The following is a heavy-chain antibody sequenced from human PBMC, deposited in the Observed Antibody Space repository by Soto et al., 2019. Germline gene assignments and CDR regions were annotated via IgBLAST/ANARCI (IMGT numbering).Heavy chain of an antibody. D-gene: IGHD6-19*01. J-gene: IGHJ4*02. V-gene: IGHV3-23*01. CDR3: ARDQFLSAWYGHY. CDR2: ISGSGGST. Sequence: GGSLRLSCAASGFTFSSYAMSWVRQAPGKGLEWVSAISGSGGSTYYADSVKGRFTISRDNSKNTVYLQMNSLRVDDTAIYYCARDQFLSAWYGHYWRQGNMVTVSS. CDR1: GFTFSSYA.